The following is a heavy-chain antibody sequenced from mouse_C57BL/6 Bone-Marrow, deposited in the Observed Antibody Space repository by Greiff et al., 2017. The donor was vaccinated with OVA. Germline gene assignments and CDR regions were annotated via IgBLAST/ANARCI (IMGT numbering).Heavy chain of an antibody. D-gene: IGHD2-1*01. J-gene: IGHJ2*01. CDR2: INPSTGGT. V-gene: IGHV1-42*01. CDR3: ARGLIYYGNYDDFYFDY. Sequence: EVKLVESGPELVKPGASVKISCKASGYSFTGYYMNWVKQSPEKSLEWIGEINPSTGGTTYNQKFKAKATLTVDKSSSTAYMQLKSLTSEDSAVYYCARGLIYYGNYDDFYFDYWGQGTTLTVSS. CDR1: GYSFTGYY.